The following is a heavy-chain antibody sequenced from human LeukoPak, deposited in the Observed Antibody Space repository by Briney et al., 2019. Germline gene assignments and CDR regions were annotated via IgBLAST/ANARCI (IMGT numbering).Heavy chain of an antibody. Sequence: SETLSLTCTVSLGPISSFYWSWVRQPPGKGLEWIGYIYSSGSTKYNPSLKSRVTISVDTSKNQFSLKLSSVTAADTAVYYCARDYGGKFDYWGQGTLVTVSS. CDR2: IYSSGST. J-gene: IGHJ4*02. CDR3: ARDYGGKFDY. D-gene: IGHD4-23*01. V-gene: IGHV4-59*01. CDR1: LGPISSFY.